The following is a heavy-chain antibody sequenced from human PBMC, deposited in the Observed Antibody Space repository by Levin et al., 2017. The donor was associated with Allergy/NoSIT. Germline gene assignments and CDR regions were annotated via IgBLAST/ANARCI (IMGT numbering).Heavy chain of an antibody. Sequence: SETLSLTCTVSGGSISSSGYYWGWIRQPPGKGLEWIGTIYYSESTYYNPSLTSRFTISVDTSTNQSSLKLSSVTAADPAVYYCARRRACTDGVCDHAEWFDPWGQGTLVTVSS. D-gene: IGHD2-8*01. J-gene: IGHJ5*02. CDR1: GGSISSSGYY. CDR3: ARRRACTDGVCDHAEWFDP. V-gene: IGHV4-39*01. CDR2: IYYSEST.